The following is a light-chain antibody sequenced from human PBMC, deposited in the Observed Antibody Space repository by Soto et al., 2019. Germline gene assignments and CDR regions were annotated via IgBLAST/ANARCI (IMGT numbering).Light chain of an antibody. J-gene: IGKJ3*01. CDR2: GTS. CDR1: QSVNSGY. V-gene: IGKV3-20*01. CDR3: QQYGDSVFT. Sequence: EIVLTQSPATLSLSPGERATLSCRASQSVNSGYLAWFQQKGGRAPRLLIYGTSGRATGIPDRFSGNGSRTDFTLTISRLEPEDFGVYYCQQYGDSVFTFGQGTKVEIK.